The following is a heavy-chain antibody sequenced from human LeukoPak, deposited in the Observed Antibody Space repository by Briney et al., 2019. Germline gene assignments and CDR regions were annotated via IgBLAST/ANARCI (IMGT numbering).Heavy chain of an antibody. D-gene: IGHD3-22*01. Sequence: GGSLRLSCAASGFTFRDYWMHWIRQAPGKGLVWVSRIKGDGSHTIYADSVKGRFTISRDNSKNTLYLQMSSLRAEDTAVYYCAKDRGRYYDSSGYYWGYYFDSWGQGILATVST. CDR3: AKDRGRYYDSSGYYWGYYFDS. CDR1: GFTFRDYW. V-gene: IGHV3-74*01. CDR2: IKGDGSHT. J-gene: IGHJ4*02.